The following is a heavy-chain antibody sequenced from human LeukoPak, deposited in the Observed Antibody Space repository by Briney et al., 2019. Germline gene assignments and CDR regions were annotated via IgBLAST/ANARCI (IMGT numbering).Heavy chain of an antibody. J-gene: IGHJ5*02. V-gene: IGHV3-74*01. D-gene: IGHD3-22*01. CDR2: INGDGRNI. CDR1: GFTFSSYW. CDR3: ARDQYYYDSSGPFGNWFDP. Sequence: GGSLRLSCVASGFTFSSYWMHWVRQDPRKGLVWVSRINGDGRNINYADSVRGRFTISRDNAKNTLYLQMNSLRAEDTAVYYCARDQYYYDSSGPFGNWFDPWGQGTLVTVSS.